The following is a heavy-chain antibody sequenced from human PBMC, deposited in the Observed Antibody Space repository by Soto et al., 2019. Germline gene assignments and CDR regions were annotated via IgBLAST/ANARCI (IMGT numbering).Heavy chain of an antibody. Sequence: GGSLRLSCAASGFTFSSYGMHWVRQAPGKGLEWVAVIWYDGSNKYYADSVKGRFTSSRDNSKNTLYLQMKSLKTEDPAVYYCTSPSPLWFGEILDRYYFDYWRQGTLVTVSS. D-gene: IGHD3-10*01. J-gene: IGHJ4*02. CDR1: GFTFSSYG. CDR2: IWYDGSNK. CDR3: TSPSPLWFGEILDRYYFDY. V-gene: IGHV3-33*08.